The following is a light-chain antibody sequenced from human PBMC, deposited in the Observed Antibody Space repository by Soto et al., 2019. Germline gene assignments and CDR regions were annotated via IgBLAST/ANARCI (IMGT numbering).Light chain of an antibody. Sequence: IQLTQSPSSLSASVGDRVTITCRASPAIASFLAWYQQKPGTAPKLLIYGASTLQSGVPSRFSGSRSGTDYTLTIASLQPEDFATYYCQQYNSYSFGQGNKVDIK. CDR3: QQYNSYS. V-gene: IGKV1-9*01. CDR2: GAS. CDR1: PAIASF. J-gene: IGKJ1*01.